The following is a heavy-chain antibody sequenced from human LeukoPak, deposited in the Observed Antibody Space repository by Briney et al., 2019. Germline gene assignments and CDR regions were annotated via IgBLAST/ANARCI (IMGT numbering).Heavy chain of an antibody. J-gene: IGHJ6*02. Sequence: GGSLRLSCAASGFTFDDYGVSWVRQAPGKGLEWVSGIDCNGGSTAYADSVKGRFTISRDNSKNTLYLQMNSLRAEDTAVYYCARDRYDFWSGYRGMDVWGQGTTVTVSS. D-gene: IGHD3-3*01. CDR1: GFTFDDYG. V-gene: IGHV3-20*04. CDR2: IDCNGGST. CDR3: ARDRYDFWSGYRGMDV.